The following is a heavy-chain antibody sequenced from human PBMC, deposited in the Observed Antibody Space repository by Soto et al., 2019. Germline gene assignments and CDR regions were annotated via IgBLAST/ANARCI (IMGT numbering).Heavy chain of an antibody. CDR3: SREYVVPAAGSYYYGMDV. J-gene: IGHJ6*02. CDR1: GYTLTSYD. CDR2: MNTNSGTT. D-gene: IGHD2-2*01. V-gene: IGHV1-8*01. Sequence: ASVKVSCKASGYTLTSYDINWVRQATGQGLEWTGWMNTNSGTTGYAQKFQGRVTMTRNTSISTAYMELSSLRSEDPAVYYCSREYVVPAAGSYYYGMDVWGQGTTVTVSS.